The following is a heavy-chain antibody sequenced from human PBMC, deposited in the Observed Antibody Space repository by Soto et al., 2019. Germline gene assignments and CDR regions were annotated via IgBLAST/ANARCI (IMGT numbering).Heavy chain of an antibody. Sequence: PSETLSLTCTVSGGSIRNSSYYWGWIRQPPGKGLEWIGSIHYTGSTFYNPSLKSRVTISVDTSKNQFSLQLSSVTAADTAVYYFSYWGPDCSNGVCCFDYWGQGTLVTVSS. V-gene: IGHV4-39*01. CDR1: GGSIRNSSYY. D-gene: IGHD2-8*01. CDR2: IHYTGST. J-gene: IGHJ4*02. CDR3: SYWGPDCSNGVCCFDY.